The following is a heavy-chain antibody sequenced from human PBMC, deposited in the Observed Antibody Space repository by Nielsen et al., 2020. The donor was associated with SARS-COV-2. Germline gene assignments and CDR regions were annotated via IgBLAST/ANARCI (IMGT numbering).Heavy chain of an antibody. J-gene: IGHJ4*02. CDR2: ISWNSGSI. D-gene: IGHD7-27*01. V-gene: IGHV3-9*01. Sequence: LKISCAASGFTFDDYAMHWVRQAPGKGLEWVSGISWNSGSIGYADSVKGRFTISRDNAKNSLYLQMNSLRAEDTALYYCAQLGDYGDYWGQGTLVTVSS. CDR3: AQLGDYGDY. CDR1: GFTFDDYA.